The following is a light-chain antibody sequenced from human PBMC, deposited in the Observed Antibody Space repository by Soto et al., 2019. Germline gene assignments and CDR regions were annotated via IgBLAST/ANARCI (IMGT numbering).Light chain of an antibody. CDR3: SSYAGNSFYV. Sequence: QSALTQPPSASGSPGQSVTISCTGTRRDVGGYKYVSWYQQHPGKAPKLIIYQVTKRPSGVPDRFSASKSGNTASLTVSGLQTEDEADYYCSSYAGNSFYVFGTGTKVTVL. CDR1: RRDVGGYKY. V-gene: IGLV2-8*01. CDR2: QVT. J-gene: IGLJ1*01.